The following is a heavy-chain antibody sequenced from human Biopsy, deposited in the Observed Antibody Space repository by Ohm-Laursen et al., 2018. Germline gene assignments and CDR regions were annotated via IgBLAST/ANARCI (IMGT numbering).Heavy chain of an antibody. CDR2: IYYSGTT. Sequence: GTLSLTCTVSGESMGTYYWTGIRQPPGKGLEGIAPIYYSGTTNKNPSLKSRVTISVDTSKRQFYLELSSVTAADTAIYYCARVRGGFLEWFDYWGQGTLITVSS. J-gene: IGHJ5*01. V-gene: IGHV4-59*01. CDR1: GESMGTYY. D-gene: IGHD3-3*01. CDR3: ARVRGGFLEWFDY.